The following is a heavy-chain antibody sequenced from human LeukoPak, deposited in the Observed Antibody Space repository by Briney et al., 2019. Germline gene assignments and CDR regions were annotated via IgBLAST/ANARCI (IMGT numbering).Heavy chain of an antibody. CDR2: IYYSGST. Sequence: SETLSLTCTVSGGSISSYYWSWIRQPPGKGLEWIGYIYYSGSTNYNPSLKSRVTISVDTSKNQFSLKLSSVTAADTAVYYCARELLWFGEGDDYWGQGTLVSVSS. CDR3: ARELLWFGEGDDY. D-gene: IGHD3-10*01. CDR1: GGSISSYY. J-gene: IGHJ4*02. V-gene: IGHV4-59*12.